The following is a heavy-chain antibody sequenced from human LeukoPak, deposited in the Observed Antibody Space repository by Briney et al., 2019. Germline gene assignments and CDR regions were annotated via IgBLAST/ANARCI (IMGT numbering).Heavy chain of an antibody. Sequence: SETLSLTCTVSGDSVSDDYWSWIRQPPGEGLEWIGWIYYTGDTSTNYSPSLKSRVTLSVDTSKNQFSLKLTSVTAADTAVYYCARGGAPSRYFDFWGQGTLVTVSP. CDR2: IYYTGDTST. J-gene: IGHJ4*02. CDR1: GDSVSDDY. CDR3: ARGGAPSRYFDF. V-gene: IGHV4-59*02.